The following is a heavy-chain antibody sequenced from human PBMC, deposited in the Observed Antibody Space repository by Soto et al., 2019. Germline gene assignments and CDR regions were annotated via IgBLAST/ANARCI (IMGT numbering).Heavy chain of an antibody. Sequence: PGGSLRLSCAASGFTFDTYAMSWVRQAPGKGLEWVSAISGSGAKTYYADSVKGRFTISRDNSKNTLYLRMNSLRAEDTAVYYCARGGGSYYWNPIDYWGQGTLVTVSS. V-gene: IGHV3-23*01. CDR1: GFTFDTYA. J-gene: IGHJ4*02. D-gene: IGHD1-26*01. CDR2: ISGSGAKT. CDR3: ARGGGSYYWNPIDY.